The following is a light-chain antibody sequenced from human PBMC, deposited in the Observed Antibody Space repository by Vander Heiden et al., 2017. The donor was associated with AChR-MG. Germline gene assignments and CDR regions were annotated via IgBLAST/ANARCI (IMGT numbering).Light chain of an antibody. V-gene: IGLV2-14*01. Sequence: QSALTQPASVSGSPGQSITLPCPRPSSDVGGYNYVSWSQQHPGKAPKVMIYDVSKRPSGVSNRFSGSKSGNTASLTISGLQAEDEADYYCSSYTSSSAYVFGTGTKVTVL. CDR3: SSYTSSSAYV. J-gene: IGLJ1*01. CDR2: DVS. CDR1: SSDVGGYNY.